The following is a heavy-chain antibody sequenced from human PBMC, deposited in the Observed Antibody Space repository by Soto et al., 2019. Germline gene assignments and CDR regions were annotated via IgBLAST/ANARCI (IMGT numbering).Heavy chain of an antibody. J-gene: IGHJ2*01. V-gene: IGHV1-2*04. CDR2: INPNSGGT. CDR1: GYTFTGYY. CDR3: AGGPFDFWSGYPRLTDWYCDL. Sequence: QVQLVQSGAEVKKPGASVKVSCKASGYTFTGYYMHWVRQAPGQGLEWMGWINPNSGGTNDAQKFQGWVTMTRHASISTAYREPSRLRSDDTAVYYCAGGPFDFWSGYPRLTDWYCDLWGRGTLVTVSS. D-gene: IGHD3-3*01.